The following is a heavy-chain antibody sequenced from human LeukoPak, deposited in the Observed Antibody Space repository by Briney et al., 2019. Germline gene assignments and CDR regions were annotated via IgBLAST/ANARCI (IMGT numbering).Heavy chain of an antibody. V-gene: IGHV3-7*01. Sequence: GGSLRLSCAASGFTFDDYTMHWVRQAPGKGLEWVANIDEDGSEKYYVESVKGRFTISRDNAKNTLYLQMNSLRAEDTAVYYCARIPEGDFWSGYYQFDYWGQGTLVAVSS. CDR3: ARIPEGDFWSGYYQFDY. J-gene: IGHJ4*02. D-gene: IGHD3-3*01. CDR2: IDEDGSEK. CDR1: GFTFDDYT.